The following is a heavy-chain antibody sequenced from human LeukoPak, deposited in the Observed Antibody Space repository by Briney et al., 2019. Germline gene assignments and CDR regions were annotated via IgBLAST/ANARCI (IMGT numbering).Heavy chain of an antibody. CDR2: IKYDGSER. CDR3: ARDIAAAGLFFDY. Sequence: PGGSLRLSCAASGFTISDYWVSWVRQAPGRGLEWVANIKYDGSERYYVDSVKGRFTISRDTATNSVYLYMNSLRADDTAVYYCARDIAAAGLFFDYWGQGTLVTVSS. D-gene: IGHD6-13*01. CDR1: GFTISDYW. J-gene: IGHJ4*02. V-gene: IGHV3-7*01.